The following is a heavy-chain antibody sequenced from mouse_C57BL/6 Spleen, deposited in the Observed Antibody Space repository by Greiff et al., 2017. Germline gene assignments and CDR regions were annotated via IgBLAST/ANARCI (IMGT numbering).Heavy chain of an antibody. J-gene: IGHJ4*01. CDR3: ARSITTVVAKAMDY. V-gene: IGHV1-82*01. Sequence: QVTLKVSGPELVKPGASVKISCKASGYAFSSSWMNWVKQRPGKGLEWIGRIYPGDGDTNYNGKFKGKATLTADKSSSTAYMQLSSLTSEDSAVYFCARSITTVVAKAMDYWGQGTSVTVSS. CDR2: IYPGDGDT. CDR1: GYAFSSSW. D-gene: IGHD1-1*01.